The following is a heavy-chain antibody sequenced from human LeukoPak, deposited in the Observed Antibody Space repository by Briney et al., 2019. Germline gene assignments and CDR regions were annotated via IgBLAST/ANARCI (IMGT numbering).Heavy chain of an antibody. CDR3: ATSDTVSTYNLFDP. D-gene: IGHD5/OR15-5a*01. CDR1: GGSISSNTYY. CDR2: IHYSGST. Sequence: PSEALSLTCTVSGGSISSNTYYWGWIRRPPGKGLEWIGNIHYSGSTYYNPSLKSRVTISVDTSKDQFSLNLSSLTAADTAVYYCATSDTVSTYNLFDPWGQGTLVTVSS. J-gene: IGHJ5*02. V-gene: IGHV4-39*01.